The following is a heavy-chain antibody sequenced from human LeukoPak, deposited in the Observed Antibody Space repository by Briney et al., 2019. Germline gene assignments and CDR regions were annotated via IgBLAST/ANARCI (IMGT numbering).Heavy chain of an antibody. CDR2: INHSGST. CDR1: GGSFSGYY. V-gene: IGHV4-34*01. J-gene: IGHJ4*02. Sequence: PSETLSLTCAVYGGSFSGYYWGWIRQPPGKGLEWIGEINHSGSTNYNPSLKSRVTISVDTSKNQFSLKLSSVTAADTAVYYCARGYCSGGSCYSWNDYWGQGTLVTVSS. CDR3: ARGYCSGGSCYSWNDY. D-gene: IGHD2-15*01.